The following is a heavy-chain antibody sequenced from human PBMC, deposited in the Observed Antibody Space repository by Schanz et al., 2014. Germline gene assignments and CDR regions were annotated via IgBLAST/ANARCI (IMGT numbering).Heavy chain of an antibody. D-gene: IGHD2-15*01. Sequence: QVQLVESGGGVVQPGRSLRLSCAASGFIFRSYAMHWVRQAPGKGLEWVAAISYDGSNRYYADAVKGRFTISRDISRNTLFLEMHSLRPEDTAVYYCARAGQQVLRRPFDYWGQGTLVSVSS. V-gene: IGHV3-30*04. J-gene: IGHJ4*02. CDR1: GFIFRSYA. CDR2: ISYDGSNR. CDR3: ARAGQQVLRRPFDY.